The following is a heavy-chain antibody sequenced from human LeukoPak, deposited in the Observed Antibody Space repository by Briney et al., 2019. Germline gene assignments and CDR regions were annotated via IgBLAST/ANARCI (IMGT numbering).Heavy chain of an antibody. CDR1: GGSISSSSYY. J-gene: IGHJ4*02. CDR3: ARGGLYGSGRPYFDY. Sequence: SETLSLTCTVSGGSISSSSYYWGWIRQPPGKGLEWIGSIYYSGSTNYNPSLKSRVTVSVDKSKNQFSLKLSSVTATDTAVYYCARGGLYGSGRPYFDYWGQGTLVTVSS. CDR2: IYYSGST. V-gene: IGHV4-39*07. D-gene: IGHD3-10*01.